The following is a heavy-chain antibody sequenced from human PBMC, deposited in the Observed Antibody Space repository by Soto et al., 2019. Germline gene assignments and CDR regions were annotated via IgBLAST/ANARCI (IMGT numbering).Heavy chain of an antibody. CDR1: GYTFTSYG. D-gene: IGHD2-2*01. CDR3: ARDLFLRDIVVVTAAMSPDY. V-gene: IGHV1-18*01. Sequence: ASVKVSCKASGYTFTSYGISWVRQAPGQGLEWMGWISAYNGNTNYAQKLQGRVTMTTDTSTSTAYMELRSLRSDDTAVYYCARDLFLRDIVVVTAAMSPDYWGQGTLVTVSS. J-gene: IGHJ4*02. CDR2: ISAYNGNT.